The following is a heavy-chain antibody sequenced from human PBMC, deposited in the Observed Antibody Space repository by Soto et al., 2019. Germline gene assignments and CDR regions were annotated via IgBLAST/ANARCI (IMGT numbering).Heavy chain of an antibody. Sequence: GGSLRLSCAASGFSFSAYYMTWVRQAPGKGLEWVASIKSDGSEQYYVDSVKGRFTISRDNAKNSLYLQMNSLRAGDTGLYYCSRENWFQDYWGQGTLVTVSS. CDR3: SRENWFQDY. D-gene: IGHD3-10*01. V-gene: IGHV3-7*03. CDR1: GFSFSAYY. CDR2: IKSDGSEQ. J-gene: IGHJ4*02.